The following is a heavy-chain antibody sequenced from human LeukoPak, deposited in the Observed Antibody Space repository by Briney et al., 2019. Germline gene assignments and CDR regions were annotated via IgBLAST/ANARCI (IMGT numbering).Heavy chain of an antibody. CDR3: ARDRDYYDRSGYYYAY. CDR1: GGTFSSYA. V-gene: IGHV1-69*05. J-gene: IGHJ4*02. D-gene: IGHD3-22*01. CDR2: IIPIFGTA. Sequence: ASVKVSCKASGGTFSSYAISWVRHAPGQGLEWVGEIIPIFGTANYAQKFQSRVTITTDESTSTAYMELISLRSEDTAVYYCARDRDYYDRSGYYYAYWGQGTLATVSS.